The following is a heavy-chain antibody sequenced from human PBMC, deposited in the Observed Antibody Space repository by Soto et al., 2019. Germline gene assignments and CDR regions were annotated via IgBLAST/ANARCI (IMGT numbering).Heavy chain of an antibody. D-gene: IGHD3-16*02. CDR3: ARDRVYDYVWGSYRRSLDY. CDR2: ISAYNGNT. J-gene: IGHJ4*02. CDR1: GYTFTSYG. Sequence: QVQLVQSGAEVKKPGASVKVSCKASGYTFTSYGISWVRQAPGQGLEWMGWISAYNGNTNYAQKLQGRVTMTTDTSTSTAYMELSSRRSDDTAVYYCARDRVYDYVWGSYRRSLDYRGQGTLVTVSS. V-gene: IGHV1-18*01.